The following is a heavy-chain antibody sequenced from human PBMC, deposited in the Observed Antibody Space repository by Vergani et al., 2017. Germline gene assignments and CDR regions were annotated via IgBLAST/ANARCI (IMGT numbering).Heavy chain of an antibody. CDR3: ARVLPGGPDY. CDR2: ISSSSSYI. D-gene: IGHD2-8*02. Sequence: EVQLVESGGGLVKPGGSLRLSCAASGFTFSSYSMNWVRQAPGKGLEGVSSISSSSSYIYYADSVKGRFTNSRDNAKTSLYLQMNSLRAEDTAVYYCARVLPGGPDYWGQGTLVTVSS. CDR1: GFTFSSYS. J-gene: IGHJ4*02. V-gene: IGHV3-21*01.